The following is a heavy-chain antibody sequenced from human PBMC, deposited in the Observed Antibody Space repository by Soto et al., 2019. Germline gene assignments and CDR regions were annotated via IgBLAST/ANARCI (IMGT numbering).Heavy chain of an antibody. CDR3: AESMGGSGTYVS. D-gene: IGHD3-10*01. Sequence: QVELVQSGAEVKKPGASVKVSCKASGYIFTSYGISWVRQAPGEGLEWMGWISNYNGITNYAQKVQGRVNLTTDRSTSTAYMELRSLRSDDTAVYYCAESMGGSGTYVSWGQGTLVTVSS. J-gene: IGHJ4*02. V-gene: IGHV1-18*01. CDR2: ISNYNGIT. CDR1: GYIFTSYG.